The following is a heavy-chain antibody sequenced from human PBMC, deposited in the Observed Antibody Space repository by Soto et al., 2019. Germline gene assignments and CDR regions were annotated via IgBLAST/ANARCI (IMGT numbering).Heavy chain of an antibody. CDR3: ARTTSDSWYYFDY. CDR1: GFTFSSYS. Sequence: EVQLVESGGGLVKPGGSLRLFCAASGFTFSSYSMNWVRQAPGKGLEWVSSISNSSRYISYADSVKGRFTISRDNAKNSLYLQMNSRRAEDTAVYYCARTTSDSWYYFDYWGQGTLVTVSS. J-gene: IGHJ4*02. CDR2: ISNSSRYI. V-gene: IGHV3-21*01. D-gene: IGHD4-4*01.